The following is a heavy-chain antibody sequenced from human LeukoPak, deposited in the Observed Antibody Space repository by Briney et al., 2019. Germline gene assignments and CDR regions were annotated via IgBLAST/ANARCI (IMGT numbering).Heavy chain of an antibody. J-gene: IGHJ6*02. CDR3: AKDLHFYDTSGHYRYYYFGMDV. V-gene: IGHV3-23*01. Sequence: GGSLRLSCAASGFPFSSHAMSWVRQAPGKGLEWVSTINTGGGGTYYADSVKGRFTISRDNSKNTLYLQVNSLRAEDTAVYYCAKDLHFYDTSGHYRYYYFGMDVWGQGTTVTVSS. CDR1: GFPFSSHA. D-gene: IGHD3-22*01. CDR2: INTGGGGT.